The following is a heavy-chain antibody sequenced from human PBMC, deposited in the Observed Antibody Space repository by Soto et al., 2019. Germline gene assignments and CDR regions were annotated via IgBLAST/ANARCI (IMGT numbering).Heavy chain of an antibody. J-gene: IGHJ4*02. CDR2: IYYSGST. V-gene: IGHV4-59*12. D-gene: IGHD5-18*01. CDR1: GGSISSYY. Sequence: SETLSLTCTVSGGSISSYYWSWIRQPPGKGLEWIGYIYYSGSTNYNPSLKSRVTISVDTSKNQFSLKLSSVTAADTAVYYCARDTAMIPVLFDYWGQGTLVTVSS. CDR3: ARDTAMIPVLFDY.